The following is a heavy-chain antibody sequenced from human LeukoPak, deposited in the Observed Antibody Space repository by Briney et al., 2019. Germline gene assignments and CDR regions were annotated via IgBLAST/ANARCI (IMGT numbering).Heavy chain of an antibody. J-gene: IGHJ4*02. Sequence: GESLKISFKGSGYSFPNYWIGWVRQMPGHGLEWMGIIYPADSDTRYSPAFQGQVTISADKSISTAYLQWTSLKASDTAMYYCARRKGDGYNSPFDYWGQGTLVTVSS. CDR1: GYSFPNYW. V-gene: IGHV5-51*01. CDR2: IYPADSDT. CDR3: ARRKGDGYNSPFDY. D-gene: IGHD5-24*01.